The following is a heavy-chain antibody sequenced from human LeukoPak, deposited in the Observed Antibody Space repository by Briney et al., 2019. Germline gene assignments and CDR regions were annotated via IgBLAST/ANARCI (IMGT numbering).Heavy chain of an antibody. J-gene: IGHJ4*02. CDR3: ARVPRGSSGWWYIDY. V-gene: IGHV3-11*01. D-gene: IGHD6-19*01. Sequence: PGGSLRLSCAASGFTFSDYYMSWIRQAPGKGLEWVLYISSSGSTIHYADSVKGRFTISRDNAKNSLYLQMNSLRAEDTAVYYCARVPRGSSGWWYIDYWGQGTLVTVSS. CDR1: GFTFSDYY. CDR2: ISSSGSTI.